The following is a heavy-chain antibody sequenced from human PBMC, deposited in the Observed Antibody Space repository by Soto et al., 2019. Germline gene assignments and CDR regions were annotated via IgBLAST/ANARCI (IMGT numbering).Heavy chain of an antibody. CDR2: IYYSGST. CDR3: VRDRRKSGNSLTD. V-gene: IGHV4-30-4*01. CDR1: GGSISSVDYS. D-gene: IGHD2-15*01. J-gene: IGHJ4*02. Sequence: QVQLQESGPGLVKPSQTLSLTCTVSGGSISSVDYSWTWIRQPPGKGLEWIGYIYYSGSTYYNPSLKSRVTISVDTSKNQFSLKLSSVTAADTAVYYCVRDRRKSGNSLTDWGQGTLVTVSS.